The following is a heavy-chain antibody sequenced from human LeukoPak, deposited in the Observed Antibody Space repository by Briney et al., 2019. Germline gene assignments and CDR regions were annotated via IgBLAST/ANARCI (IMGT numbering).Heavy chain of an antibody. D-gene: IGHD2-15*01. V-gene: IGHV3-7*01. Sequence: GSLRLSCVASGFSLSRYWMSWVRQAPGKGLEWVANIKEDGTERHYVESVKGRFVVSRDNVKNSLDLQMNNLRVEDTAFYYCARGAGVVADLWGQGTLVIVSS. J-gene: IGHJ5*02. CDR3: ARGAGVVADL. CDR2: IKEDGTER. CDR1: GFSLSRYW.